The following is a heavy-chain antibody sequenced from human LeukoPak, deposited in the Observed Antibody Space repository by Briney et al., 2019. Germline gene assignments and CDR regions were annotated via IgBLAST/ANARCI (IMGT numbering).Heavy chain of an antibody. CDR1: GFTFSSYA. CDR3: ARWDPEGFDY. D-gene: IGHD1-26*01. CDR2: ISGSGGST. Sequence: GRSLRLSCAASGFTFSSYAMSWVRQAPGRGLEWVSAISGSGGSTYYADSVKGRFTISRDNSKNTLYLQMNSLRAEDTAVYDCARWDPEGFDYWGQGTLVTVSS. J-gene: IGHJ4*02. V-gene: IGHV3-23*01.